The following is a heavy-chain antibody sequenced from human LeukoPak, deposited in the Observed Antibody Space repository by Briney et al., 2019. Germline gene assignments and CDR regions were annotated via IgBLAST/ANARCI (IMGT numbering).Heavy chain of an antibody. CDR1: GFTVSGNY. CDR2: IYSGGTT. V-gene: IGHV3-53*01. Sequence: GGSLRLSCAVSGFTVSGNYMSWVRQAPGKGLGWVSLIYSGGTTYYADSVKGRFTISRDNSKNTLYLQMNSLRAEDTAVYYCVKGTGAFLWPNWFDPWGQGTRVPVSS. J-gene: IGHJ5*02. D-gene: IGHD3/OR15-3a*01. CDR3: VKGTGAFLWPNWFDP.